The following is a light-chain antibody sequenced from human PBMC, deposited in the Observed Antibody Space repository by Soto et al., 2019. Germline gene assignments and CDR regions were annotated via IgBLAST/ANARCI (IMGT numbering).Light chain of an antibody. CDR3: CSYACSGTAEV. Sequence: QSALTQPASVSGSPGQSITISCTGTSSDVGSYNLVSWYQQYPGKAPKLMIYEGSKRPSGVSNRFSGSKSGNTASLTISGLQAEYEADYYCCSYACSGTAEVFGGGTQLTVL. CDR2: EGS. V-gene: IGLV2-23*01. CDR1: SSDVGSYNL. J-gene: IGLJ2*01.